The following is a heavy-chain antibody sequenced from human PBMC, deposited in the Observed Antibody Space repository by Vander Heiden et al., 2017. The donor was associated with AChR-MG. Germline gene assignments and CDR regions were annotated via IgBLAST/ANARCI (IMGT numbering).Heavy chain of an antibody. D-gene: IGHD2-15*01. J-gene: IGHJ6*03. V-gene: IGHV2-70*01. CDR3: ARTQDIVVVVAAMESDYYYMDV. CDR1: GFSLSTSGMC. CDR2: IDWDDAK. Sequence: QVTLRESGPALEKPTQTLTLTCTFSGFSLSTSGMCVSWIRQPPGKALEWLPLIDWDDAKYYSTSLKTRLTISKDTSKNQVVLTMTNMDPVDTATYYCARTQDIVVVVAAMESDYYYMDVWGKGTTVTVSS.